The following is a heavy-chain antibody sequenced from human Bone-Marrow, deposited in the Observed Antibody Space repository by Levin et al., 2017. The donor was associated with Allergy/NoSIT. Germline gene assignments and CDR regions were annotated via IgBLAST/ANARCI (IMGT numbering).Heavy chain of an antibody. V-gene: IGHV4-31*03. CDR1: GGSISSGGYY. CDR3: AREGGVTTVTTPDY. D-gene: IGHD4-17*01. Sequence: SQTLSLTCTVSGGSISSGGYYWSWIRQHPGKGLEWIGYIYYSGSTYYNPSLKSRVTISVDTSKNQFSLKLSSVTAADTAVYYCAREGGVTTVTTPDYWGQGTLVTVSS. CDR2: IYYSGST. J-gene: IGHJ4*02.